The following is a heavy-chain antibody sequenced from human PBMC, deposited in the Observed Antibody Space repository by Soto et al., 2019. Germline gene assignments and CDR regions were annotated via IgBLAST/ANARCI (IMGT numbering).Heavy chain of an antibody. V-gene: IGHV1-69*12. CDR3: ASQTGTTGNYYYGMDV. CDR2: IIPIFGTA. Sequence: QVQLVQSGAKVKKPGSSVKVSCKASGGTFSRYGISWVRQAPRQGLEWMGGIIPIFGTANYAQKFQGRVTITADESTSTAYMELSSLRSEDTAVYYCASQTGTTGNYYYGMDVWGQGTTVTVSS. D-gene: IGHD1-1*01. J-gene: IGHJ6*02. CDR1: GGTFSRYG.